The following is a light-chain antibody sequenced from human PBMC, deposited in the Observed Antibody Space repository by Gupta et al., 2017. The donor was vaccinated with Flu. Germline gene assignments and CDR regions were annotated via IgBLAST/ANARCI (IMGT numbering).Light chain of an antibody. V-gene: IGLV3-25*02. CDR1: ALPRQY. Sequence: SYELTQPPSASVAPGQTARITCSGDALPRQYAYWYQQKPGQAPVLVIYKDSERPSGIPERFSGSSSGTTVTLTISGVQAEDEADYYCQSTDSSVTYVVFGGGTKLTVL. J-gene: IGLJ2*01. CDR2: KDS. CDR3: QSTDSSVTYVV.